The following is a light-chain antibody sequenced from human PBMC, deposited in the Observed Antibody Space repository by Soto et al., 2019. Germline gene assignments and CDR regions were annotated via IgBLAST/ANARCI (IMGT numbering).Light chain of an antibody. Sequence: EIVLTQSPATLSLSPGERATLACRASQSVSSYLAWYKQKPGQAPRILIFDASNRATGIPARVRGSGSAKDFTLTISSLEPEDFAVDYCQHRSIWPVSFGQGTRLEIK. J-gene: IGKJ5*01. CDR1: QSVSSY. CDR3: QHRSIWPVS. V-gene: IGKV3-11*01. CDR2: DAS.